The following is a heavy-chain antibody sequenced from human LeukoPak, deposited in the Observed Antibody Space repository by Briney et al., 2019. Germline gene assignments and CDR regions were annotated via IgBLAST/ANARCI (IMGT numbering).Heavy chain of an antibody. CDR2: IYPGDSDT. J-gene: IGHJ4*02. CDR3: ARPTTVVTSHFDY. D-gene: IGHD4-23*01. Sequence: PGESLKISCKGSGYSFTSYWIGWVRQMPGNGLEWMGIIYPGDSDTRYSPSFQGQVTISADKSISTAYLQWSSLKASDTAMYYCARPTTVVTSHFDYWGQGTLVTVSS. V-gene: IGHV5-51*01. CDR1: GYSFTSYW.